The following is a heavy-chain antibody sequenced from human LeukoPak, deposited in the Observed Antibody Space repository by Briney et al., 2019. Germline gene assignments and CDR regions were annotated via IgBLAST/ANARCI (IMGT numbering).Heavy chain of an antibody. CDR2: IIPIFGTA. Sequence: ASVKVSCKASGGTFSSYAISWVRQAPGQGLEWMGGIIPIFGTANYAQKFQGRVTITADESTSTAYMELRSLRSDDTAVYYCASSPAGTNYWGQGTLVTVSS. D-gene: IGHD6-13*01. CDR3: ASSPAGTNY. CDR1: GGTFSSYA. J-gene: IGHJ4*02. V-gene: IGHV1-69*13.